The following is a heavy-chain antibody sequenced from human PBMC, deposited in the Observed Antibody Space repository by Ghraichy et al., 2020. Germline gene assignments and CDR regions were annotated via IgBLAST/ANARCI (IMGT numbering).Heavy chain of an antibody. Sequence: SETLSLTCTVSGGSISSSSYYWGWIRQPPGKGLEWIGSIYYSGSTYYNPSLKSRVTISVDTSKNQFSLKLSSVTAADTAVYYCARRVVEMATVTWYDNWGQGTLVTVSS. CDR3: ARRVVEMATVTWYDN. V-gene: IGHV4-39*01. CDR1: GGSISSSSYY. J-gene: IGHJ4*02. D-gene: IGHD5-24*01. CDR2: IYYSGST.